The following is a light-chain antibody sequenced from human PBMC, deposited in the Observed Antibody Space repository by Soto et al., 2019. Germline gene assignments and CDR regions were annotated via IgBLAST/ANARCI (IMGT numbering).Light chain of an antibody. CDR3: QQYGISPS. CDR1: QSVSSSY. Sequence: EIVLTQSPGTLSLSPGERATPSCRAIQSVSSSYLAWYQPKPGQAPRXLIYGASSRATGIPDRFSGSGSGTDFTLTISRLEPEDVAVYYCQQYGISPSFGQGTRLEIK. CDR2: GAS. V-gene: IGKV3-20*01. J-gene: IGKJ5*01.